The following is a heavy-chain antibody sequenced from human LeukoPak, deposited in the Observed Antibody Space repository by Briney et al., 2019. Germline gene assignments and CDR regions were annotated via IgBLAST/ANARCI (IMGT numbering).Heavy chain of an antibody. J-gene: IGHJ4*02. CDR2: IYYSGST. CDR3: ARGYYDILTGYYMAYYFDY. D-gene: IGHD3-9*01. V-gene: IGHV4-59*11. CDR1: GGSISSHY. Sequence: SETLSLTCTVSGGSISSHYWSWIRQPPGKGLEWIGYIYYSGSTNYNPSLKSRVTISVGTSKNQFSLKLSSVTAADTAVYYCARGYYDILTGYYMAYYFDYWGQGTLVTVSS.